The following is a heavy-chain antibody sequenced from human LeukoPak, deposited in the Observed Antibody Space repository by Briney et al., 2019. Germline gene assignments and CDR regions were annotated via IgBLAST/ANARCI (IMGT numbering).Heavy chain of an antibody. V-gene: IGHV1-2*02. Sequence: ASVKVSCKASGYTFTGYYMHWVRQAPGQGLEWMGWINPNSGGTNYAQKFQGRVTMTRDTSISTAYMELSRLRSDDTAVYYCARLFGFGESPNWFDPWGQGTLVTVSS. CDR2: INPNSGGT. J-gene: IGHJ5*02. D-gene: IGHD3-10*01. CDR1: GYTFTGYY. CDR3: ARLFGFGESPNWFDP.